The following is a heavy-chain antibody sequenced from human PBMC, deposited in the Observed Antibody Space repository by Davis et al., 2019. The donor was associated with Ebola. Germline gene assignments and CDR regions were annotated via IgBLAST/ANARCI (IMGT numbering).Heavy chain of an antibody. CDR2: ISYDGSNK. J-gene: IGHJ1*01. V-gene: IGHV3-30*18. CDR1: GFTFSSYG. CDR3: AKDLDDIAAAARYFQH. Sequence: SLKISCAASGFTFSSYGMHWVRQAPGKGLEWVAVISYDGSNKYYADSVKGRFTISRDNSKNTLYLQMNSLRAEDTAVYYCAKDLDDIAAAARYFQHWGQGTLVTVSS. D-gene: IGHD6-13*01.